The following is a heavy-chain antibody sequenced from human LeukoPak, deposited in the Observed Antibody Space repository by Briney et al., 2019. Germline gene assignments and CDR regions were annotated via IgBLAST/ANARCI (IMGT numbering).Heavy chain of an antibody. CDR2: IYPGDSDR. D-gene: IGHD3-3*01. CDR1: GYSFTNYW. V-gene: IGHV5-51*01. CDR3: ATLGYDYIVQIFYFEN. J-gene: IGHJ4*02. Sequence: GESLKISCQGSGYSFTNYWIGWVRPMPGKGLEWMTLIYPGDSDRRYSPSFQGHVTISADNSITTAYLQWNSLKTPDTAMYYCATLGYDYIVQIFYFENWGQGSRSPSP.